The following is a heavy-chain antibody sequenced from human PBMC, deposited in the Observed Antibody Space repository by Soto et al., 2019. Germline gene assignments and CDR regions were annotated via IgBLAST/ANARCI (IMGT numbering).Heavy chain of an antibody. CDR3: ARAEEVITISQACMDV. J-gene: IGHJ6*02. V-gene: IGHV1-69*01. CDR1: GGTFSSYA. CDR2: IIPIFGTA. Sequence: GPSVQVSCQSSGGTFSSYAINWVRQAPGQGLEWMGGIIPIFGTANYAQKFQGRVTITAEEYTSTAYMELSRLRSEKTAVYYCARAEEVITISQACMDVWGQGTTVTGSS. D-gene: IGHD3-22*01.